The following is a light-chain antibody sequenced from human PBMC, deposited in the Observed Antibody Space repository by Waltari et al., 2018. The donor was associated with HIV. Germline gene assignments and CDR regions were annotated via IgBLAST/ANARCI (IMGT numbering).Light chain of an antibody. Sequence: QAGLTQPSSESQGLRQTATLTCTGTSNNVSNEGAAWLQIHQGQPRKRLIFRDNNERSGIPERVSASRSGNTATLTITELQPEGEDDYYGSDWDSSLTAWVFGGGTKLTVL. V-gene: IGLV10-54*01. CDR3: SDWDSSLTAWV. J-gene: IGLJ3*02. CDR2: RDN. CDR1: SNNVSNEG.